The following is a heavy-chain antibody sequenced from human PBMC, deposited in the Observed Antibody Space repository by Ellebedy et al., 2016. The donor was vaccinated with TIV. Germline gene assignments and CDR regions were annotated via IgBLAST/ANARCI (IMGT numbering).Heavy chain of an antibody. CDR1: GFTFSSYA. D-gene: IGHD4-11*01. V-gene: IGHV3-23*01. Sequence: GESLKISCAASGFTFSSYAMSWVRQAPGKGLEWVSAISGSGGSTSYAQKFQGRVTMTRDTSTSTVYMELSSLRSEDTAVYYCARDPDYSNREYYFDYWGQGTLVTVSS. J-gene: IGHJ4*02. CDR3: ARDPDYSNREYYFDY. CDR2: ISGSGGST.